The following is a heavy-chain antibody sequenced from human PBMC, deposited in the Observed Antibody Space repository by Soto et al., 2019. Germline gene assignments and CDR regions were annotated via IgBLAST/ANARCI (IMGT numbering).Heavy chain of an antibody. CDR2: IKQDGGEK. CDR3: ARMRGSSWYFHY. D-gene: IGHD6-13*01. V-gene: IGHV3-7*03. CDR1: GFTFRNYW. Sequence: GGSLRLSCGASGFTFRNYWMTWVRQAPGKGLEWVANIKQDGGEKFYADSVKGRFTISRDNAENSLYLQMTNMDPVDTGTYYCARMRGSSWYFHYWGRGTLVTVSS. J-gene: IGHJ4*02.